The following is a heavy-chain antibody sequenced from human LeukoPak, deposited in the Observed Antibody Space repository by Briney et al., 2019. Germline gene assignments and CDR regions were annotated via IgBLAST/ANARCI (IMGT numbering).Heavy chain of an antibody. Sequence: SETLSLTCAVYGGSFSGYYWSWIRQPPGKGLEWIGEINHSGSTNYNPSLKSRVTISVDTSKNQFSLKLSSVTAADTAVYYCALIPGGATVVTPEYYFDYWGQGTLVTVSS. CDR3: ALIPGGATVVTPEYYFDY. J-gene: IGHJ4*02. CDR1: GGSFSGYY. V-gene: IGHV4-34*01. D-gene: IGHD4-23*01. CDR2: INHSGST.